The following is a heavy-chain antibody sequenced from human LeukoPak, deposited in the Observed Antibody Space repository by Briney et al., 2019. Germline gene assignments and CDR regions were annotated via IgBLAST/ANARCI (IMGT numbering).Heavy chain of an antibody. CDR1: GYTFTGYY. CDR2: INPNSGGT. D-gene: IGHD6-6*01. V-gene: IGHV1-2*02. J-gene: IGHJ3*02. CDR3: ARGSIAAREAFDI. Sequence: ASVKVPCKASGYTFTGYYMHWVRQAPGQGLEWMGWINPNSGGTNYAQKFQGRVTMTRDTSISTAYMELSRLRSDDTAVYYCARGSIAAREAFDIWGQGTMVTVSS.